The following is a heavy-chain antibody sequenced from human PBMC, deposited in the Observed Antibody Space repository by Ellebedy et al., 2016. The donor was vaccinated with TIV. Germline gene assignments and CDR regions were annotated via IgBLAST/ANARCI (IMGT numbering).Heavy chain of an antibody. J-gene: IGHJ6*02. CDR1: GYTFTAYY. CDR3: ARERDASMASYYYYDMDV. Sequence: AASVKVSCKASGYTFTAYYMHWVRQAPGQGLEWMGWINPNSGGTNLPQKFQGRVTMTRDRSISTAYMELSRLRSDDTAVYYCARERDASMASYYYYDMDVWGQGTTVTVSS. CDR2: INPNSGGT. V-gene: IGHV1-2*02. D-gene: IGHD5-18*01.